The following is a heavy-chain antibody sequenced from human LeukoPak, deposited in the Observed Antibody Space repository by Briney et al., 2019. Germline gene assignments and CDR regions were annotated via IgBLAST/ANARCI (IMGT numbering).Heavy chain of an antibody. V-gene: IGHV1-2*02. CDR1: GYTFTGYY. CDR3: ARDSVGYSYGTFDY. Sequence: ASVKVSCKASGYTFTGYYMHWVRQAPGQGLEWMGWINPNSGGTNYAQKFQGRVTITADESTSTAYMELSSLRSEDTAVYYCARDSVGYSYGTFDYWGQGTLVTVSS. J-gene: IGHJ4*02. CDR2: INPNSGGT. D-gene: IGHD5-18*01.